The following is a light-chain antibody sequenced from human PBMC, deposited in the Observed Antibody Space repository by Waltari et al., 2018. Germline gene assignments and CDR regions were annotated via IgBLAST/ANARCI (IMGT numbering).Light chain of an antibody. Sequence: VMTQSPDSLAVSLGERATLTCRSSQSDFLSSNNKNYVAWYQHKPGQPPKLLIYWASIREAGVPDRFTGSGSGTQFTLTISSLQAEDVAVYFCLQYFDVPQTFGQGTKLEI. CDR3: LQYFDVPQT. V-gene: IGKV4-1*01. CDR1: QSDFLSSNNKNY. J-gene: IGKJ2*01. CDR2: WAS.